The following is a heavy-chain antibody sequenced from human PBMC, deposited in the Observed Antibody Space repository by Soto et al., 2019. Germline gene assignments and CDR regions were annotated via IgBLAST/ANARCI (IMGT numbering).Heavy chain of an antibody. CDR3: ARDRVNWNYVPPPYYYGMDV. CDR1: GDSVSSNSAA. J-gene: IGHJ6*02. D-gene: IGHD1-7*01. CDR2: TYYRSKWYN. V-gene: IGHV6-1*01. Sequence: QSQTLSLTCAISGDSVSSNSAAWNWIRQSPSRGLEWLGRTYYRSKWYNDYAVSVKSRITINPDTSKNQFSLQLNSVTPEDTAVYYCARDRVNWNYVPPPYYYGMDVWGQGTTVTVSS.